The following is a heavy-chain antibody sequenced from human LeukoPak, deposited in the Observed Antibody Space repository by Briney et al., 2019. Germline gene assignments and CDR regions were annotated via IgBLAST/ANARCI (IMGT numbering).Heavy chain of an antibody. J-gene: IGHJ4*02. CDR3: AREAGWDNFDY. CDR2: IKPDGSEK. Sequence: PGGSLRLSCAASGFTFRSYWMSWVRQAPGKGLEWVANIKPDGSEKYYVDSAKGRFTISRDDAKNSLYLQINSLRADDTAMYYCAREAGWDNFDYWGQGTLVTVSP. D-gene: IGHD6-19*01. V-gene: IGHV3-7*05. CDR1: GFTFRSYW.